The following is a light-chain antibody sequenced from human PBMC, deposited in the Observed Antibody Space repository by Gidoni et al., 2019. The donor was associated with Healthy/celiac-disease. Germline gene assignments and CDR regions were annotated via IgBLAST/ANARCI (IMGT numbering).Light chain of an antibody. V-gene: IGKV4-1*01. CDR2: WAS. CDR3: QQYYSTPLT. Sequence: DIVMTQSPDSLAVSLGERATINCKSSQSVLYSSNNKNYLALYQKKPGQPPKLIIYWASTRESGVPDRFSGSGSGTDFTLTISSLQAEDVAVYYCQQYYSTPLTFGPGTKVDIK. J-gene: IGKJ3*01. CDR1: QSVLYSSNNKNY.